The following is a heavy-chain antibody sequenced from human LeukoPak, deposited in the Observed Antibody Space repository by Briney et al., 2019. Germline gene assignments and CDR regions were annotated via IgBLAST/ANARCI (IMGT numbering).Heavy chain of an antibody. CDR3: ARVSCSGGSCYSDFDY. D-gene: IGHD2-15*01. CDR1: GYTFTGYY. J-gene: IGHJ4*02. CDR2: ISAYNGNT. V-gene: IGHV1-18*04. Sequence: ASVKVSCKASGYTFTGYYMHWVRQAPGQGLEWMGWISAYNGNTNYAQKLQGRVTMTTDTSTSTAYMELRSLRSDDTAVYYCARVSCSGGSCYSDFDYWGQGTLVTVSS.